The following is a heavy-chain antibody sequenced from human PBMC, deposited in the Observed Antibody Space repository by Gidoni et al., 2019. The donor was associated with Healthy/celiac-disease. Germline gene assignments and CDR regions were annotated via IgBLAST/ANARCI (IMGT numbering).Heavy chain of an antibody. Sequence: EVQLLESGGGLVQPGGSLRLSCAASGFPFSSYAMSWVRQAPGKGLEGVSAISGSGGSTYYADSVKGRFTISRDNSKNTLYLQMNSLRAEDTAVYYWASRSGVGDYWGQGTLVTVSS. CDR2: ISGSGGST. D-gene: IGHD3-10*01. V-gene: IGHV3-23*01. J-gene: IGHJ4*02. CDR1: GFPFSSYA. CDR3: ASRSGVGDY.